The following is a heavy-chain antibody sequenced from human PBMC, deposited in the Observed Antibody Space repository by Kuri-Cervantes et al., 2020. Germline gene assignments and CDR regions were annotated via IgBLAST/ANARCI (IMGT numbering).Heavy chain of an antibody. D-gene: IGHD6-19*01. CDR2: IYWDDDK. CDR3: AHSGIAVAGMPDAFDI. J-gene: IGHJ3*02. V-gene: IGHV2-5*02. CDR1: GFSLSTNGVG. Sequence: SGPTLVKPTQTLTLTCPFSGFSLSTNGVGVGWIRQPPGKALEWLALIYWDDDKRYSPSLKSRLTITKDTSKNQVVLTMTNMDPVDTATYYCAHSGIAVAGMPDAFDIWGQGTMVTVSS.